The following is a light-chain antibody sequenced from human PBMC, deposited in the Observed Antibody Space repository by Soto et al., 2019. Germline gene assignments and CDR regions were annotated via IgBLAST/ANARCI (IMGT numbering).Light chain of an antibody. CDR3: CSYAGNAYV. J-gene: IGLJ1*01. Sequence: QSALTQPRSVSGSPGQSVTISCTGTSSDVGGYNYVTWYQQHPDKAPKLLIYDVSKRPSGVPDHFSGSKSGSTASLTISGLQAEDEADYYCCSYAGNAYVFGTGTKVTVL. CDR2: DVS. CDR1: SSDVGGYNY. V-gene: IGLV2-11*01.